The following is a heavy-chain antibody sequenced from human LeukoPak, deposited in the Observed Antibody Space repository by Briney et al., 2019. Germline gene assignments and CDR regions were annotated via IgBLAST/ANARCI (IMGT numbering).Heavy chain of an antibody. CDR3: ARERRTSIFGVVSRQFDY. CDR2: INHSGST. V-gene: IGHV4-34*01. J-gene: IGHJ4*02. D-gene: IGHD3-3*01. CDR1: GGSFSGYY. Sequence: SETLSLTCAVYGGSFSGYYWSWIRQPPGKGLEWIGEINHSGSTYYNPSLKSRVTISVDTSKNQFSLKLSSVTAADTAVYYCARERRTSIFGVVSRQFDYWGQGTLVTVSS.